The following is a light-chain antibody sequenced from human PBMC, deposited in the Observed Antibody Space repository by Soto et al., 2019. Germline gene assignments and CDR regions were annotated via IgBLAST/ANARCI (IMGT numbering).Light chain of an antibody. CDR1: QDISNY. CDR2: DAS. Sequence: DIQMTQSPSSLSASVGDRVTITCQASQDISNYLNWYQQKPGKAPKLLIYDASNLETGVQSRFSGSGSGTDLTHSISRLQPEDIAKYYCQQYDNLPLTFGPGTKVDIK. CDR3: QQYDNLPLT. V-gene: IGKV1-33*01. J-gene: IGKJ3*01.